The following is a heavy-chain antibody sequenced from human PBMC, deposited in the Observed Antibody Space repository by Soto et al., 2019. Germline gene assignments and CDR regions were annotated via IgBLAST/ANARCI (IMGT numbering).Heavy chain of an antibody. CDR3: ARESRNAAFDI. J-gene: IGHJ3*02. D-gene: IGHD1-1*01. CDR2: ISAYNGNT. Sequence: AAVKVSCKASGYTFTSYGISWVRQAPGQGLEWMGWISAYNGNTNYAQKLQGRVNMTTDTSTSTAYMELRSLRSDGTAVYYCARESRNAAFDIWGQGKMLTVSS. V-gene: IGHV1-18*04. CDR1: GYTFTSYG.